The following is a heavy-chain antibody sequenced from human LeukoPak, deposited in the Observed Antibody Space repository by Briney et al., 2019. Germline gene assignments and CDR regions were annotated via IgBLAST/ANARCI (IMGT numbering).Heavy chain of an antibody. CDR3: TRYSGSYYGFDY. Sequence: PGGSLRLSCAASGFTFSNYWMHWVRQAPGKGLVWISRLNSDGSTTSYADSVKGRFTISRDNAKNTLYLQMNSLRAEDTAVYYCTRYSGSYYGFDYWGQGTPVTVSS. V-gene: IGHV3-74*01. D-gene: IGHD1-26*01. CDR2: LNSDGSTT. CDR1: GFTFSNYW. J-gene: IGHJ4*02.